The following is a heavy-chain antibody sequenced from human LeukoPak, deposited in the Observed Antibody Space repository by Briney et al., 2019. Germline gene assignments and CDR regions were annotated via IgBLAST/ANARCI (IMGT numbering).Heavy chain of an antibody. V-gene: IGHV3-23*01. J-gene: IGHJ5*02. CDR2: ISGSGGST. CDR3: AKLYKGPNIVVVVAATDNWFDP. D-gene: IGHD2-15*01. Sequence: PGGSLRLSCAASGFTFSSYAMSWVRQAPGKGLEWVSAISGSGGSTYYADSVKGRFTISRDNSKNTLYLQMNSLRAEDTAVYYCAKLYKGPNIVVVVAATDNWFDPWGQGTLVTVSS. CDR1: GFTFSSYA.